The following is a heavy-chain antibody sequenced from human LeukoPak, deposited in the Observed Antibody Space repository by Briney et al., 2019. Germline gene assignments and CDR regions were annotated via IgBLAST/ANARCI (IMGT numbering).Heavy chain of an antibody. CDR3: ARFGVYLPIYYYYYGMDV. D-gene: IGHD3-10*01. CDR1: GFTFSSYW. J-gene: IGHJ6*02. CDR2: IKQDGSEK. V-gene: IGHV3-7*01. Sequence: PGGSLRLSCAASGFTFSSYWMSWVRQAPGKGLEWVANIKQDGSEKYYVDSVKGRFTISRDNAKNSLYLQMNSLRAEDTAVYYCARFGVYLPIYYYYYGMDVWGQGTTVTVSS.